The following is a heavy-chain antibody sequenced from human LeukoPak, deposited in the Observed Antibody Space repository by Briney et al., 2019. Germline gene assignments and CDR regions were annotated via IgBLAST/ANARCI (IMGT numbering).Heavy chain of an antibody. CDR1: GFTFSSYS. Sequence: GGSLSLTCTASGFTFSSYSLNWVRQAPGKGLEWVSYISSSSSTIYYADSVKGRFTISRDNAKNSLYLQMNSLRAEDTAVYYCAREPPDYYDSSGSPLYMDVWGKGTTVTVSS. D-gene: IGHD3-22*01. CDR2: ISSSSSTI. V-gene: IGHV3-48*04. CDR3: AREPPDYYDSSGSPLYMDV. J-gene: IGHJ6*03.